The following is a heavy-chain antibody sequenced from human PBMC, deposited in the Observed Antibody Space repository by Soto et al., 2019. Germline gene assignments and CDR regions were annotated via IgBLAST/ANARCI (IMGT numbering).Heavy chain of an antibody. Sequence: GSLRLSCAASGLTFGSYGMSWVRQAPGKGLEWVSVVTTGGGSAWYVDSVRGRFTISRDNSKNTVYLQMNSLRAEDTAVYYCATGGAGYKQFDYWGQGTLVTVSS. D-gene: IGHD5-12*01. CDR2: VTTGGGSA. CDR1: GLTFGSYG. V-gene: IGHV3-23*01. J-gene: IGHJ4*02. CDR3: ATGGAGYKQFDY.